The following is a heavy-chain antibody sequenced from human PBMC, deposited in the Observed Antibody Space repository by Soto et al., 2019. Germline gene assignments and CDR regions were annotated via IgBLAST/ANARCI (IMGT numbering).Heavy chain of an antibody. V-gene: IGHV3-30*04. CDR2: ISYDGRDK. CDR1: GFTFSSYA. Sequence: VGSVRLSCAASGFTFSSYAMHWVRQAPGTGLEWVAVISYDGRDKYYPDSVKGRFTISRDNSKNTLYLQMNSLRAEDTAVYYCARSAGGSYPQYDYWGQGILVTVSS. D-gene: IGHD1-26*01. J-gene: IGHJ4*02. CDR3: ARSAGGSYPQYDY.